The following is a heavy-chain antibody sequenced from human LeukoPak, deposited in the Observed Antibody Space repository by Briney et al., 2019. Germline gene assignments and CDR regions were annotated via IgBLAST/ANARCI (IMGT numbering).Heavy chain of an antibody. J-gene: IGHJ4*02. V-gene: IGHV3-74*01. CDR3: AKPSYYYGSGSLTDY. CDR2: INSDGSTT. D-gene: IGHD3-10*01. Sequence: GSLRLSCAASGFTFSSYDMHWVRQAPGKGLVWVSRINSDGSTTSYADSVRGRFTISRDNSKNTLYLQMNSLRAEDTAVYYCAKPSYYYGSGSLTDYWGQGTLVTVSS. CDR1: GFTFSSYD.